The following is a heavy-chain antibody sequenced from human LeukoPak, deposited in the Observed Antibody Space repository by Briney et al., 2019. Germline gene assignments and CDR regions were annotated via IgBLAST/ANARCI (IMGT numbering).Heavy chain of an antibody. J-gene: IGHJ4*02. CDR1: GYTFTGYY. CDR2: INPNSGGT. V-gene: IGHV1-2*02. D-gene: IGHD3-22*01. CDR3: ARDLAPYYYDSSGYPPLDY. Sequence: ASVKVSCKASGYTFTGYYIHWVRQAPGQGLEWMGWINPNSGGTNYAQKFQGRVTMTRDTSISTAYMDLSRLRSDDTAVYYCARDLAPYYYDSSGYPPLDYWGQGTLVTVSS.